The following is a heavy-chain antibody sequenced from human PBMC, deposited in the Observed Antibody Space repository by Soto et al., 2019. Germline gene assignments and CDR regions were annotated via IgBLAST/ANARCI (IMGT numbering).Heavy chain of an antibody. Sequence: QVQLEESGGGVVQPGRSLRLSCAASGFTFRRHAMHWVRQAPGKGLEWVGVISYDGSNKYHADSVKGRFTISRDNSKNTLYLQMNSLRAEDTAMYFCARVPHCISGVCMEGYGMDVWGQGTTVTVFS. J-gene: IGHJ6*02. V-gene: IGHV3-30-3*01. CDR2: ISYDGSNK. CDR1: GFTFRRHA. CDR3: ARVPHCISGVCMEGYGMDV. D-gene: IGHD2-8*01.